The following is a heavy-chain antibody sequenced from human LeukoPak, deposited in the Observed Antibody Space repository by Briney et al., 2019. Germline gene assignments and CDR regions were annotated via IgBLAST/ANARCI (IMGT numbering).Heavy chain of an antibody. J-gene: IGHJ4*02. CDR3: ASGGGWVFFN. V-gene: IGHV3-7*01. CDR1: GITVSSND. Sequence: GGSLRLSCVASGITVSSNDMSWVRQSPGRGLEWVAHINSDGSEKNYVDSVKGRFTISRGNARNSQFLQMNSLRAEDTAVYYCASGGGWVFFNWGQGTLVTVSS. D-gene: IGHD6-19*01. CDR2: INSDGSEK.